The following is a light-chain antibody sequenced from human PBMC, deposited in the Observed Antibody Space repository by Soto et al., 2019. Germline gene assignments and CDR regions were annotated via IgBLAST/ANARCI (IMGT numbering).Light chain of an antibody. CDR1: SSDVGGNTY. Sequence: QSALTQPASGSGSPGKPITISSTGTSSDVGGNTYVSWYQQHPAKAPKLMIYDVSNGPSGVSNRFSGSKSGNTASLTTSGLQAEDEADYYCSSYTSSSTPYVVFGGGTKLTVL. V-gene: IGLV2-14*01. CDR2: DVS. CDR3: SSYTSSSTPYVV. J-gene: IGLJ2*01.